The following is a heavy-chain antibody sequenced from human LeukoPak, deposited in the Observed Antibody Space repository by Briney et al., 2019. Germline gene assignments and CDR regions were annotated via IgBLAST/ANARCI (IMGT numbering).Heavy chain of an antibody. CDR1: GGTLSSYA. J-gene: IGHJ5*02. CDR2: IIPIFGTA. D-gene: IGHD6-13*01. V-gene: IGHV1-69*06. Sequence: SVKVSCKASGGTLSSYAISWVRQAPGQGLEWMGGIIPIFGTANYAQKFQGRVTITADKSTSTAYMELSSLRSEDTAVYYCARALGQQLTLYNWFDPWGQGTLVTVSS. CDR3: ARALGQQLTLYNWFDP.